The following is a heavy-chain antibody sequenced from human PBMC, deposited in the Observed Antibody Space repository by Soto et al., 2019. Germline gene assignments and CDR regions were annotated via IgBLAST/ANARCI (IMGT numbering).Heavy chain of an antibody. D-gene: IGHD4-17*01. V-gene: IGHV4-30-4*01. J-gene: IGHJ5*02. CDR1: GGSVSIGDYL. CDR3: ARARGGDSGDYASLFDR. CDR2: IHDSGNT. Sequence: TLSLTCTVFGGSVSIGDYLWSWIRQRPGKGLEWIGYIHDSGNTYYNPSLKSRVTISLDTSKNQFSLKVTSMTAADTAVYFCARARGGDSGDYASLFDRWGQGNLVTVS.